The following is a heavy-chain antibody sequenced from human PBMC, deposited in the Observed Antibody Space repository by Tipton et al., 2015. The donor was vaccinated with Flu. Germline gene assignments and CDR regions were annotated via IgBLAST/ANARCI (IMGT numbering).Heavy chain of an antibody. CDR1: GGFITSGGYA. V-gene: IGHV4-30-2*05. D-gene: IGHD4-11*01. CDR2: IHRSGSA. J-gene: IGHJ5*02. CDR3: ARRDYSNYVSDPKNWFDP. Sequence: LRLSCTVSGGFITSGGYAWTWIRQPPGKGLEWIGNIHRSGSASYSPSLKSRVTMSVDTSKNHFSLKVTSVTAADTAVYYCARRDYSNYVSDPKNWFDPWGQGTLVTVSS.